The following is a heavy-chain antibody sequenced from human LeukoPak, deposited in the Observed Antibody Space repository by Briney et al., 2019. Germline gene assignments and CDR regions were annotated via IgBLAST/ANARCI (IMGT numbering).Heavy chain of an antibody. CDR1: GFVFSSYW. J-gene: IGHJ4*02. V-gene: IGHV3-7*03. Sequence: PGGALRLSCTASGFVFSSYWMSWVRQAPGKGVEWVANIKEDESQKYYGDSVKGRFTISRDNAKKSLYLQMNSLRADDTAVYYCARDRGGKDFWGQGTLVAVSS. CDR2: IKEDESQK. D-gene: IGHD1-1*01. CDR3: ARDRGGKDF.